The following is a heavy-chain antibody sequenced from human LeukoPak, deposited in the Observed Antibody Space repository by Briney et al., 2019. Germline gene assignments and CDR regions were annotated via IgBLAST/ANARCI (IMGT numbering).Heavy chain of an antibody. CDR3: ASLDSSGYYYGY. CDR1: GGTFSSYA. Sequence: ASVKVSCKASGGTFSSYAISWVRQAPGQGLEWMGWISAYNGNTNYAQKLQGRVTMTTDTSTSTAYMELRSLRSDDTAVYYCASLDSSGYYYGYWGQGTLVTVSS. V-gene: IGHV1-18*01. J-gene: IGHJ4*02. D-gene: IGHD3-22*01. CDR2: ISAYNGNT.